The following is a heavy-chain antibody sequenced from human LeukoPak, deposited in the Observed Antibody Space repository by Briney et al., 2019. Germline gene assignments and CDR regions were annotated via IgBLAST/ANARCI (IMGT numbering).Heavy chain of an antibody. CDR2: INARGENI. CDR1: GYTLPTYS. J-gene: IGHJ4*02. D-gene: IGHD3-10*01. CDR3: VRGGRGRDDYFDY. Sequence: GGSLKLSCAAAGYTLPTYSLDSVRQSPGKGLEWISNINARGENIHYADSVTGRFTISRDDAEKSVYLQINSLRVEDTAVYYCVRGGRGRDDYFDYWGQGTQVTVSS. V-gene: IGHV3-48*04.